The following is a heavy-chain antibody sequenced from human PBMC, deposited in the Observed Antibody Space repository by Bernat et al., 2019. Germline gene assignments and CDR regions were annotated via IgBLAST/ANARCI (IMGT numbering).Heavy chain of an antibody. J-gene: IGHJ5*02. CDR3: ARHRGKQYSSSWYAEHPPNWFDP. D-gene: IGHD6-13*01. CDR1: RYSFTSYW. V-gene: IGHV5-51*03. Sequence: EVQLVQSGAEVKKPGESLKISCKGSRYSFTSYWIGWVRQMPGKGLEWMGIIYPGDSDTRYSPSFHGEGTPSADKSISTASLQWSSLRASDTALYYCARHRGKQYSSSWYAEHPPNWFDPWGQGTLVTVSS. CDR2: IYPGDSDT.